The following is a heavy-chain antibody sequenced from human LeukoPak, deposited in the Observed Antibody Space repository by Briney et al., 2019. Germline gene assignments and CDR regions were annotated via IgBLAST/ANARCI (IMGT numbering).Heavy chain of an antibody. V-gene: IGHV1-24*01. D-gene: IGHD4-11*01. CDR2: FDPEDGET. J-gene: IGHJ6*02. CDR1: GYTLTELS. Sequence: ASVKVSCKVSGYTLTELSMHWVRQAPGKGLEWMGGFDPEDGETIYAQRFQGRVTITADESTSTAYMELSSLRSEGTAVYYCARVQYGMDVWGQGTTVTVSS. CDR3: ARVQYGMDV.